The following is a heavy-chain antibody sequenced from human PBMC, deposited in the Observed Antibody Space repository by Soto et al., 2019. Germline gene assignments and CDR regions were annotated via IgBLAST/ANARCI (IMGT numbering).Heavy chain of an antibody. CDR2: I. J-gene: IGHJ4*01. CDR3: ARGGTPIDY. V-gene: IGHV1-18*01. CDR1: GYTFTNFG. D-gene: IGHD3-16*01. Sequence: QVQLVQSGAEVKKPGASVKDSCKASGYTFTNFGISWVRQAPGQGLEWMGWISRVTMTTDTSTSTAYMELRSLRSDDTAVYYCARGGTPIDYWGQGTLVTVSS.